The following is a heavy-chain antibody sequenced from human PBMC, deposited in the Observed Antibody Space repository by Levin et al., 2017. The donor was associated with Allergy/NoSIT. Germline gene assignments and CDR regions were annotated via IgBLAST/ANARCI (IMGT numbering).Heavy chain of an antibody. CDR1: GFTFSNDY. J-gene: IGHJ6*03. Sequence: GGSLRLSCAASGFTFSNDYMSWIRQAPGKGLEWVSYISSSSSYTKYADSVKGRFTISRDNAKNSLYLQMNSLRAEDTAVYYCARDRGIHWFGEYYMDVWGKGTTVTVSS. CDR3: ARDRGIHWFGEYYMDV. CDR2: ISSSSSYT. V-gene: IGHV3-11*05. D-gene: IGHD3-10*01.